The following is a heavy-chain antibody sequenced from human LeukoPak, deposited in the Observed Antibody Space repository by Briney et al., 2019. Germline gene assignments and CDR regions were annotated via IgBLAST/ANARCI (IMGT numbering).Heavy chain of an antibody. J-gene: IGHJ5*02. V-gene: IGHV4-39*07. D-gene: IGHD3-10*01. CDR1: GGSISSSSYY. CDR2: IYYSGST. CDR3: ARSPTMVRGKNWFDP. Sequence: PSETLSLTCTVSGGSISSSSYYWGWIRQPPGKGLEWIGSIYYSGSTYYNPSLKSRVTISVDRSKNQFSLKLSSVTAADTAVYYCARSPTMVRGKNWFDPWGQGTLVTVSS.